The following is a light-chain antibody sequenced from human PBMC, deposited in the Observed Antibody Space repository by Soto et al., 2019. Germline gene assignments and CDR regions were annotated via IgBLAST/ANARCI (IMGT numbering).Light chain of an antibody. CDR1: SSDIGNYNY. J-gene: IGLJ1*01. CDR2: EVS. CDR3: SSYTSPSSYV. Sequence: SVLTQPASVSGSPGQSITISCTGTSSDIGNYNYVSWYQQHPGKAPKLMISEVSNRPSGVSNRFSGSKSGNTASLTISGLQAEDEADYYCSSYTSPSSYVFGRGIKATV. V-gene: IGLV2-14*01.